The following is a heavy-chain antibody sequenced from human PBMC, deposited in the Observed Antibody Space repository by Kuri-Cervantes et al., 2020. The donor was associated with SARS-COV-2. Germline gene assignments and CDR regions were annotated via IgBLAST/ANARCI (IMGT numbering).Heavy chain of an antibody. CDR1: GFTVSSNY. Sequence: GGSLRLSCAASGFTVSSNYMSWVRQAPGKGLEWVSVIYSGGSTYYADSVKGRFTISRDNSKNTLYLQMNSLRAEDTAVYFCAKTDVGWGANFDYWGQGTLVTVSS. J-gene: IGHJ4*02. D-gene: IGHD1-26*01. CDR2: IYSGGST. V-gene: IGHV3-53*01. CDR3: AKTDVGWGANFDY.